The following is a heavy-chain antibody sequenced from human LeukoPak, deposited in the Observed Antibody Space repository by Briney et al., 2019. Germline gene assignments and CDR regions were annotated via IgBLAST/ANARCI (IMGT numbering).Heavy chain of an antibody. V-gene: IGHV3-48*03. CDR3: ARGGRWLEDRYYYYMDV. D-gene: IGHD3-22*01. CDR1: GFTFSSYE. Sequence: GGSLRLSCAASGFTFSSYEMNWVRQAPGKGLEWVSYISSSGSTIYYADSVKGRFTISRDNAKNSLYLQMNSLRAEDTAVYYCARGGRWLEDRYYYYMDVWGKGTTVTISS. J-gene: IGHJ6*03. CDR2: ISSSGSTI.